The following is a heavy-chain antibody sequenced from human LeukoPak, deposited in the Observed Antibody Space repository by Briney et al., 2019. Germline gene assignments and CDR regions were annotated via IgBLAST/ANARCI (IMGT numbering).Heavy chain of an antibody. J-gene: IGHJ5*02. Sequence: SVKVSCKASGGTFSSYAISWVRQAPGQGLEWMGRIIPVLGKANYAQKFQGRVTITADKSTSTAYMEVSGLRSEDTAVYYCASTYCSGSCYSLYWFDPWGQGTLVTVSS. D-gene: IGHD2-15*01. V-gene: IGHV1-69*04. CDR1: GGTFSSYA. CDR2: IIPVLGKA. CDR3: ASTYCSGSCYSLYWFDP.